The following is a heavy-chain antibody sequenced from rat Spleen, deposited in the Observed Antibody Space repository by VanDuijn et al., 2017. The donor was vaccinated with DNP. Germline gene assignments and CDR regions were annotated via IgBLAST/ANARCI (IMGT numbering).Heavy chain of an antibody. Sequence: EVQLQESGPGLVKPSQSLSLTCSVTAYSITSNYWAWIRQFPENKLEWMGHINGAGSTNYNPSLKSRISITIDTAKNRFFLLVNSVTTEDTATYFCARSGYNSDYYHLGAYWGQGTLVTVSS. D-gene: IGHD4-1*01. CDR3: ARSGYNSDYYHLGAY. CDR2: INGAGST. J-gene: IGHJ3*01. V-gene: IGHV3-3*01. CDR1: AYSITSNY.